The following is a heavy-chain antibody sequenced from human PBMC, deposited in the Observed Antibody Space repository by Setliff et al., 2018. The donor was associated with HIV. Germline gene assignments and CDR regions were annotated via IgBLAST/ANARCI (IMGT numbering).Heavy chain of an antibody. V-gene: IGHV1-18*01. CDR2: ISVDSGDS. CDR1: GYTFRNQG. J-gene: IGHJ4*02. D-gene: IGHD2-15*01. Sequence: ASVKVSCKASGYTFRNQGLSWVRQAPGQGPEWMGWISVDSGDSYYGQKFQDRVIMTADTSANTAYMELRSLRSDDSAIYYCARVLIGGRDIVVGAHDYWGQGTLVTVSS. CDR3: ARVLIGGRDIVVGAHDY.